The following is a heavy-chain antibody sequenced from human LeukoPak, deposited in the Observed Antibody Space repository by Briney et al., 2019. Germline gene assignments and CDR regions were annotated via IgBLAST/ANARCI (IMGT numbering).Heavy chain of an antibody. CDR3: AKDLSYGDYGAFFDY. V-gene: IGHV3-30*18. CDR2: ISYDGSNK. D-gene: IGHD4-17*01. CDR1: GFTFSSYG. Sequence: GGSLRLSCAASGFTFSSYGMHWVRQAPGKGLKWVAVISYDGSNKYYADSVKGRFTISRDNSKNTMYLQMNSLRAEDTAVYYCAKDLSYGDYGAFFDYWGQGTLVTVSS. J-gene: IGHJ4*02.